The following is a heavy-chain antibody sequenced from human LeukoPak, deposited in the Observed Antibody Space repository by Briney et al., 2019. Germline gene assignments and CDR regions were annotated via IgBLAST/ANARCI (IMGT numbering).Heavy chain of an antibody. V-gene: IGHV4-34*01. Sequence: SETLSLTCAVYGGSFSGYYWSWIRQPPGKGLEWIGEINHSGSTNYNPSLKSRVTKSIDTSKNQFSLKLSSVTAADSAVYYCARYSYCGGDCYDAFDIWGQGTMVTVSS. CDR3: ARYSYCGGDCYDAFDI. CDR1: GGSFSGYY. J-gene: IGHJ3*02. D-gene: IGHD2-21*02. CDR2: INHSGST.